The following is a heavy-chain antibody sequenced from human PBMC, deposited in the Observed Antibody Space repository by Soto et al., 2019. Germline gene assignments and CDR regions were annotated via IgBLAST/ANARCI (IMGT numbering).Heavy chain of an antibody. D-gene: IGHD3-10*01. CDR1: GYTFTSYG. V-gene: IGHV1-18*01. J-gene: IGHJ5*02. Sequence: QVQLVQSGAEVKKPGASVKVSCKASGYTFTSYGISWVRQAPGQGLEGMGWISAYNGNTNYAQKLQGRVTMTTDTSTSTAYMELRSLRSDDTAVYYCARDYRYYCSGSSWFDPWGQGTLVTVSS. CDR3: ARDYRYYCSGSSWFDP. CDR2: ISAYNGNT.